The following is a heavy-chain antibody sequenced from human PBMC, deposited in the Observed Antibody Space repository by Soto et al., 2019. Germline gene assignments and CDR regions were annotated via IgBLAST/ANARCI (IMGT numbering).Heavy chain of an antibody. V-gene: IGHV5-51*01. CDR1: GYSFTSYW. CDR2: IYPGDSDT. J-gene: IGHJ6*02. Sequence: PGESLKISCKVSGYSFTSYWIGWVRQMPGKGLEWMGIIYPGDSDTRYSPSFQGQVTISADKSISTAYLQWSSLKASDTAMYYCARHYYGSGSSPIQTYGMDVWGQGTTVTVSS. CDR3: ARHYYGSGSSPIQTYGMDV. D-gene: IGHD3-10*01.